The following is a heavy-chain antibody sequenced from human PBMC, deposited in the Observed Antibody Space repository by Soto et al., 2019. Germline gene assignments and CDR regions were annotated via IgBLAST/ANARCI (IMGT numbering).Heavy chain of an antibody. J-gene: IGHJ4*02. CDR1: GGSISSYY. CDR3: ARGGCSGGSCYHLDY. Sequence: SETLSLTCTVSGGSISSYYWSWIRQPPGKGLEWIGYIYYSGITNYNPSLKSRVTISVDTSKNQFSLKLSSVTAADTAVYYCARGGCSGGSCYHLDYWGQGTLVTVSS. D-gene: IGHD2-15*01. V-gene: IGHV4-59*01. CDR2: IYYSGIT.